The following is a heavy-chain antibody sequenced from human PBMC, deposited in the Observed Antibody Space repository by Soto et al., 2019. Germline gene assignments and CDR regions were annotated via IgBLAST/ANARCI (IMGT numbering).Heavy chain of an antibody. CDR3: ARGRSINTNMDY. D-gene: IGHD2-2*01. J-gene: IGHJ4*02. CDR2: ISSSGGSV. CDR1: GFTFSTYS. V-gene: IGHV3-21*01. Sequence: EVQLVESGGGLVKPGVSLRLSCAASGFTFSTYSMNWVRQAPGKWLEWISSISSSGGSVSYAESVKGRFTISRDNAKNSLYLQMDSLRAEDTAVYYCARGRSINTNMDYWGQGTLVTVSS.